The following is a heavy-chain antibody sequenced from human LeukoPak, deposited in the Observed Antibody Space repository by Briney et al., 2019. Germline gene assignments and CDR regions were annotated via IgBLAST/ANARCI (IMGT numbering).Heavy chain of an antibody. CDR2: ISYDGSNK. CDR3: VRSRGRYFDWLCFDY. J-gene: IGHJ4*02. D-gene: IGHD3-9*01. CDR1: GFTFSSYA. Sequence: PGRSLRLSCAASGFTFSSYAMHWVRQAPGKGLEWVAVISYDGSNKYYADSVKGRFTISRDNSKNTLYLQMNSLRAEDTAVYYCVRSRGRYFDWLCFDYWGQGTLVTVSS. V-gene: IGHV3-30*04.